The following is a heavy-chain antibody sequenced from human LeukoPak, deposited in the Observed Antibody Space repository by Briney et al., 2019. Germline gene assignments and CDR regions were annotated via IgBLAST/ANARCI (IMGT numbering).Heavy chain of an antibody. CDR3: ARGRGSYCSSTSCVHFDY. J-gene: IGHJ4*02. D-gene: IGHD2-2*01. Sequence: PGGSLRLSCAASGFTFSSYGMHWVRQAPGKGLEWVAVIWYDGSNKYYADSVKGRFTISRDNSKNTLYLQMNSLRAEDTAVYYCARGRGSYCSSTSCVHFDYWGQGTLVTVSS. CDR2: IWYDGSNK. V-gene: IGHV3-33*01. CDR1: GFTFSSYG.